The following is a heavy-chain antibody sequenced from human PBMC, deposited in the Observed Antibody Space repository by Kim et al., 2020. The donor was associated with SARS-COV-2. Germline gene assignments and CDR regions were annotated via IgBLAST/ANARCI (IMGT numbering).Heavy chain of an antibody. V-gene: IGHV3-21*01. D-gene: IGHD3-22*01. J-gene: IGHJ4*02. CDR3: ATISPYYYDSSGRDY. Sequence: ESVKGRFTISRANAKNSLYLQMNSLGAEDTAVYYCATISPYYYDSSGRDYWGQGTLVTVSS.